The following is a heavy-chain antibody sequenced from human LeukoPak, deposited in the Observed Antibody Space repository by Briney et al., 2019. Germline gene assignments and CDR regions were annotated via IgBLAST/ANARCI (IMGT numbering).Heavy chain of an antibody. Sequence: GGTLRLSCAASGFTFSSYAMHWVRQAPGRGLEWVALISYDGGNKFYLDSVKGRFTISRDNSKNTLFLQMNSLRPEDTAVYYCAKIHTVTTHFFDHWGQGTLVTVSS. V-gene: IGHV3-30*18. CDR2: ISYDGGNK. J-gene: IGHJ4*02. CDR3: AKIHTVTTHFFDH. CDR1: GFTFSSYA. D-gene: IGHD4-17*01.